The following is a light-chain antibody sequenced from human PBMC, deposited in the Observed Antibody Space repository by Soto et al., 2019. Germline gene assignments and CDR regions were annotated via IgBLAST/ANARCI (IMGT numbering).Light chain of an antibody. J-gene: IGKJ1*01. CDR3: QEYDNWPPEGT. CDR2: GAS. CDR1: QSVSSSN. V-gene: IGKV3-15*01. Sequence: EIVLTQSPGTLSLSPGERATLSCRASQSVSSSNLAWYQQKPGQAPRLLIYGASTRATGIPARFSGSGSGTEFTLSINSLQSEDFAVYYCQEYDNWPPEGTFGQGTKVDIK.